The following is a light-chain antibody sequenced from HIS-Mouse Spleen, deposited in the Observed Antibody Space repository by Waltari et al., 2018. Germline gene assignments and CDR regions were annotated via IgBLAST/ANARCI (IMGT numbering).Light chain of an antibody. J-gene: IGLJ3*02. CDR1: NIGSKS. CDR3: QVWDSSSDRV. CDR2: DDS. V-gene: IGLV3-21*03. Sequence: SYVLTQPPSVSVAPGKTARITCGGNNIGSKSGHWYHQKPGQAPGLVVYDDSDRPSGIPERFSGSNSGNTATLTISRVEAGDEADYYCQVWDSSSDRVFGRGTKLTVL.